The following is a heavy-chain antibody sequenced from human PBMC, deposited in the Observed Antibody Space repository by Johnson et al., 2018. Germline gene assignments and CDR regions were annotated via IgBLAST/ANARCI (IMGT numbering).Heavy chain of an antibody. CDR3: AGDTFTDYAFEI. J-gene: IGHJ3*02. V-gene: IGHV3-11*05. CDR1: GFTFSDYY. Sequence: QVQLVQSGGGVVQPGRSLRLPCAASGFTFSDYYMSWIRQAPGKGLEWVSSISSSSYYIYYADSVKGRFTISRDNAMDSLYLQMNSLGAEDTAVYYCAGDTFTDYAFEIWGQGTMVTVSS. D-gene: IGHD3-16*01. CDR2: ISSSSYYI.